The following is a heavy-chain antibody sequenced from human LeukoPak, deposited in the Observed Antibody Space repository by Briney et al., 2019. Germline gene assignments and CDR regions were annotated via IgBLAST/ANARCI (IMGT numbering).Heavy chain of an antibody. D-gene: IGHD2-15*01. CDR2: IRSKAYGGTT. CDR3: TKLPIVVVVAGQD. V-gene: IGHV3-49*03. Sequence: GRSLRLSCTASGFTFGDYAMSLFRQAPGKGLEWVGFIRSKAYGGTTEYAASVKGRFTISRDDSKSIAYLQMNSLKTEDTAVYYCTKLPIVVVVAGQDWGQGTLVTVSS. CDR1: GFTFGDYA. J-gene: IGHJ4*02.